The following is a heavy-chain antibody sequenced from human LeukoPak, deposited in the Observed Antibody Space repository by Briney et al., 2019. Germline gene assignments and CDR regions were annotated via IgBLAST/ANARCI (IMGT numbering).Heavy chain of an antibody. D-gene: IGHD3-10*01. J-gene: IGHJ4*02. CDR3: AKLAKYFYGSEAYYFFEH. CDR2: IKQDGSEK. V-gene: IGHV3-7*01. Sequence: GGSLRLSCAASGFTFSTCAMSWVRQAPGKGLEWVANIKQDGSEKYYVDSVKGRFTISRDNAKNSLSLQVNSLRVEDTAVYYCAKLAKYFYGSEAYYFFEHWGQGTPVTASS. CDR1: GFTFSTCA.